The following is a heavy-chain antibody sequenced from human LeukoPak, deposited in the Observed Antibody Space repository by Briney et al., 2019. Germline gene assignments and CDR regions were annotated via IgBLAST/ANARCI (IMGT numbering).Heavy chain of an antibody. D-gene: IGHD3-22*01. V-gene: IGHV3-23*01. CDR1: GFTFSSYA. Sequence: GGSLRLSCAASGFTFSSYAMSWVRQAPGKGLEWVSAISGSGGSTYYADSVKGRFTISRDKSKNTLYLQMNSLRAEDTAVYYCAKGGAYYYDSSGYFSIWGQGTMVTVSS. J-gene: IGHJ3*02. CDR3: AKGGAYYYDSSGYFSI. CDR2: ISGSGGST.